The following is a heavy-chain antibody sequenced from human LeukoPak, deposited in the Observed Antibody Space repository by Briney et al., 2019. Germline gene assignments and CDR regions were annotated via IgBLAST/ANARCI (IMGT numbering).Heavy chain of an antibody. J-gene: IGHJ4*02. V-gene: IGHV1-3*01. CDR3: ARPAKVGATTRIGY. CDR1: GYTFTSYA. D-gene: IGHD1-26*01. Sequence: GASVKVSCKASGYTFTSYAMHWVRQAPGQRLEWMGWINAGNGNTKYSQKFQGRVTITRDTSASTAYMELSSLRSEDTAVYCCARPAKVGATTRIGYWGQGTLVTVSS. CDR2: INAGNGNT.